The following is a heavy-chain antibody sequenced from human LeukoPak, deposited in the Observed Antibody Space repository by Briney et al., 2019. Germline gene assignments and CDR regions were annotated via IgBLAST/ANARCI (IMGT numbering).Heavy chain of an antibody. J-gene: IGHJ1*01. CDR2: IYSGGST. D-gene: IGHD3-16*01. V-gene: IGHV3-53*01. CDR3: AKDDAWGRFYH. CDR1: GFNVSNNS. Sequence: RGSPRLSSAASGFNVSNNSMSWVRPAQVKGLEWVSVIYSGGSTYYADSVKGRFTISRDNSKNTLYLQMNSLRAEETGVYYCAKDDAWGRFYHWGQGTLVTVSS.